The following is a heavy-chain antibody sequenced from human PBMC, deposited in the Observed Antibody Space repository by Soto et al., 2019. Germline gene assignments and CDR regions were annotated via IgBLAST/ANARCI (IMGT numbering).Heavy chain of an antibody. CDR2: IWYDGSYK. CDR1: GFTFSTHG. Sequence: PGGSLRLSCVASGFTFSTHGMHWVRQAPGKGLEWVAVIWYDGSYKYYTDSVNGRFTISRDNSKNTLYPQMNSLRAEDTAVYFCARGRGNSYGFSDYWGQGTLVTVSS. J-gene: IGHJ4*02. V-gene: IGHV3-33*01. D-gene: IGHD5-18*01. CDR3: ARGRGNSYGFSDY.